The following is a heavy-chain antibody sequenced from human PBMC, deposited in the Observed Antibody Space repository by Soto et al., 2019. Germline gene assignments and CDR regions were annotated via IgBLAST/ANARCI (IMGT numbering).Heavy chain of an antibody. J-gene: IGHJ3*02. CDR1: GGTFSSYA. V-gene: IGHV1-69*13. Sequence: SVKVSCKASGGTFSSYAISWVRQAPGQGLEWMGGIIPIFGTANYAQKFQGRVTITADESTSTAYMELSSLRSEDTAVYYCARESGGSCYQRCAFDIWGQGTMVTVSS. CDR2: IIPIFGTA. CDR3: ARESGGSCYQRCAFDI. D-gene: IGHD2-15*01.